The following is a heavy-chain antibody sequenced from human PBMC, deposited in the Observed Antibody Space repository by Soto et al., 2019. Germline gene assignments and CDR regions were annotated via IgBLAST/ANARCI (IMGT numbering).Heavy chain of an antibody. CDR1: GYSISSSNW. CDR2: IYYSGTT. V-gene: IGHV4-28*01. J-gene: IGHJ4*02. D-gene: IGHD1-26*01. CDR3: ARRETQGPIDY. Sequence: QVQLQESGPGLVKPSDTLSLTCAVSGYSISSSNWWGWIRQPPGKGLEWIGYIYYSGTTYYNPSHKSRVTMSVDTSKTQFSLKLTLVTAVDTAVYYCARRETQGPIDYWGQGPLVTVSS.